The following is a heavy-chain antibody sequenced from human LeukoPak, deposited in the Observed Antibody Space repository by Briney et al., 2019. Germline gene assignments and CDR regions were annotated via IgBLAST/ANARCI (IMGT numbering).Heavy chain of an antibody. J-gene: IGHJ4*02. V-gene: IGHV3-23*01. CDR2: ISGSGGST. Sequence: GGSLRLSCAASGFTFSSYAMSWVRQAPGKGLEWVSAISGSGGSTYYADSVKGRFTISRDNSKNTLYLQMNSLRAGDTAVYYCAKDLSENYYDSSGYYYWGQGTLVTVSS. CDR1: GFTFSSYA. CDR3: AKDLSENYYDSSGYYY. D-gene: IGHD3-22*01.